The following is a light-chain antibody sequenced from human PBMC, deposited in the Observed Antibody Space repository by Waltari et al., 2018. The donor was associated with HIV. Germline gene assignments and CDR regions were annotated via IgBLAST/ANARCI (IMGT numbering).Light chain of an antibody. CDR1: NLRTYS. CDR3: NSRDSAGHHAV. Sequence: SSELTQDPAVSVALGQTVRITCQGDNLRTYSAGWYQQKPGQAPVLVISPIHGRPSGVLDRFSGTSSGNTASLTITGAQADDEADYYCNSRDSAGHHAVFGGGTKLTVL. V-gene: IGLV3-19*01. CDR2: PIH. J-gene: IGLJ2*01.